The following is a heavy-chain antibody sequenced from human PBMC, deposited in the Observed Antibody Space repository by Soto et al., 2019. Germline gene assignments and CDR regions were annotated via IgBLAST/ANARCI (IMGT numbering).Heavy chain of an antibody. CDR3: ARTVRWNGLEKGLDV. J-gene: IGHJ6*02. CDR2: ITAANDDT. CDR1: GFTLNTYY. D-gene: IGHD1-1*01. V-gene: IGHV1-3*01. Sequence: QVQLVQSGAEVKKPGASVKISCQASGFTLNTYYLYWVRQAPRQSLECMGRITAANDDTQYSQNVKGRVTISWDTSANTAYFEMGGLRSEDTATYYCARTVRWNGLEKGLDVWGQGTTV.